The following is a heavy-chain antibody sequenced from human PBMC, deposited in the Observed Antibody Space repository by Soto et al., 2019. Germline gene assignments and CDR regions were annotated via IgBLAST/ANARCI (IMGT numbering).Heavy chain of an antibody. Sequence: QVQLVQSGAEVKKPGASVKVSCKASGYTFTSYGISWVRQAPGQGLEWMGWVSGYNGNTHDAQKLQGRVTMTTDSSTSTAYMELRSLRSDDTAVYYCARDLVVSGPFDYWGQGTLVTVSS. J-gene: IGHJ4*02. CDR3: ARDLVVSGPFDY. CDR2: VSGYNGNT. CDR1: GYTFTSYG. D-gene: IGHD2-2*01. V-gene: IGHV1-18*01.